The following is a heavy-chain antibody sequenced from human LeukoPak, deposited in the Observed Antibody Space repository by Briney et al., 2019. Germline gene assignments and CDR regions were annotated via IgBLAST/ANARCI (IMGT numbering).Heavy chain of an antibody. J-gene: IGHJ6*03. V-gene: IGHV3-48*03. CDR1: GFTFSSYE. CDR2: ISSSGSTI. CDR3: ARDLTDPPYYYYYIDV. Sequence: GGSLRLSCAASGFTFSSYEMNWVRQAPGKGLEWVSYISSSGSTIYYADSVKGRFTISRDNAKNSLYLQMNSLRAEDTAVYYCARDLTDPPYYYYYIDVWGKGTTVTISS.